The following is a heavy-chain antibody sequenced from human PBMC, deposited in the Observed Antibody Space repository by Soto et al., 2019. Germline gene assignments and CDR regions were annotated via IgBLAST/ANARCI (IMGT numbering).Heavy chain of an antibody. J-gene: IGHJ4*02. CDR2: VSHDGRKT. CDR1: GFTFSDYA. D-gene: IGHD6-19*01. V-gene: IGHV3-30*18. Sequence: VQLVESGGGVVQPGRSLRLSCAASGFTFSDYAMHWVRQAPGKGLEWVAVVSHDGRKTHYADSVKGRFTISRDSSKNTVSLEMTRLRAEDTAVYYCAKGGRQWLVTSDFNYWGQGALVTVSS. CDR3: AKGGRQWLVTSDFNY.